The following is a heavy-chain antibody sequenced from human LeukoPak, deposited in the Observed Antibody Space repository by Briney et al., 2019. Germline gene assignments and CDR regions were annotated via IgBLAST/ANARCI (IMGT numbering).Heavy chain of an antibody. V-gene: IGHV3-48*01. J-gene: IGHJ4*02. CDR2: ISISSTTI. CDR1: GFTLNSYS. Sequence: GGSLRLSCAASGFTLNSYSMNWVRQAPGKGLEWVSYISISSTTIYYADSVKGRFTISRDNAKNSLYLQMNSLRAEDTAVYCCAREVGPARRFDYWGQGTLVTVSS. CDR3: AREVGPARRFDY.